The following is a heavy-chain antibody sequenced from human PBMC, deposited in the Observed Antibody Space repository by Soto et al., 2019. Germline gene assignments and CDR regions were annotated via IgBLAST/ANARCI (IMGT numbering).Heavy chain of an antibody. V-gene: IGHV4-4*02. J-gene: IGHJ5*01. CDR2: VHISGHS. CDR3: ARVRQGCSANNCYFDP. D-gene: IGHD1-1*01. Sequence: SETLSLTCTLSGGSVRAPDWWNWVRQSPDKGLEWIAEVHISGHSNYNPSLRSRVSVSIDSSKNQFYLNLNSVAAADTAIYYCARVRQGCSANNCYFDPWGQGTQVTVSS. CDR1: GGSVRAPDW.